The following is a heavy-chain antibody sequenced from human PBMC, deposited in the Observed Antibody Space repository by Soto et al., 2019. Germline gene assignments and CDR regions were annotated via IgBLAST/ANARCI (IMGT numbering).Heavy chain of an antibody. CDR3: VTDLRLKNQYVNKPYSDY. V-gene: IGHV3-15*01. CDR2: IKSKTDGGTT. Sequence: PGGSLRLSCVASGFTFSNAWMSWVRQAPGKGREWVGRIKSKTDGGTTDYAAPVKGRFVISRDDSKNMLYLQMNSLQTEDTAIYYCVTDLRLKNQYVNKPYSDYWGQGAVGTV. CDR1: GFTFSNAW. D-gene: IGHD1-26*01. J-gene: IGHJ4*02.